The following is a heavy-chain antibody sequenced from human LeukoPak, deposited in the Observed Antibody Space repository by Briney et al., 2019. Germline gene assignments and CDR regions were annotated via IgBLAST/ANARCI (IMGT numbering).Heavy chain of an antibody. CDR3: ATLLRFLEWLPWGFDY. V-gene: IGHV5-51*01. D-gene: IGHD3-3*01. CDR2: IYPGDSDT. J-gene: IGHJ4*02. CDR1: GYSFTSYW. Sequence: GESLKISCKGSGYSFTSYWIGWVRQMPGKGLEWMGIIYPGDSDTRYSPSFQGQGTISADKSISTAYLQWSSLKASDTAMYYCATLLRFLEWLPWGFDYWGQGTLVTVSS.